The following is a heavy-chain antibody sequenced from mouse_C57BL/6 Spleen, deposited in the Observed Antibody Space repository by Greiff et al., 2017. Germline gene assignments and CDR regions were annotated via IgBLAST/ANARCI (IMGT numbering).Heavy chain of an antibody. CDR2: IDPSDSYT. CDR1: GYTFTSYW. J-gene: IGHJ2*01. D-gene: IGHD1-1*02. V-gene: IGHV1-69*01. Sequence: QVQLQQPGAELVMPGASVKLSCKASGYTFTSYWMHWVKQRPGQGLEWIGEIDPSDSYTNYNQKFKGKSTLTVDKSSSTAYMQLSSLTSEDSAVYYCARRRWFDYWGQGTTLTVSS. CDR3: ARRRWFDY.